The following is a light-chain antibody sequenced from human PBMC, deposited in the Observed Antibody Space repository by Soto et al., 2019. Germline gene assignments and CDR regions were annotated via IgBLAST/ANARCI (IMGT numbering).Light chain of an antibody. CDR3: QKYNKAPWT. CDR2: DAS. CDR1: RDIDDY. J-gene: IGKJ1*01. Sequence: DIQMTQSPPSLSASVGDRVTITCRASRDIDDYLAWYQHIAGKAPKLLIYDASSLQPGVPSRFSGSGSGTYFTLTINSLPPEDVATYYCQKYNKAPWTFGQGTKV. V-gene: IGKV1-27*01.